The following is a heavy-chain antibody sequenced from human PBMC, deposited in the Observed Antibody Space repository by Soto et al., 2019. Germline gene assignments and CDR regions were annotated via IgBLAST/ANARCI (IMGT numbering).Heavy chain of an antibody. CDR2: ISGIGIST. Sequence: PGGSLRLSCSAFGFALSCIATPWVRRAPGKGLEYVSSISGIGISTYYADSVKARFTISRDYSQNKLYIQMNSLRPDDTALYYCVKDEGFCTDGNCYSVARGGFDLWGQGTMVTVSS. V-gene: IGHV3-64D*06. D-gene: IGHD2-15*01. CDR3: VKDEGFCTDGNCYSVARGGFDL. J-gene: IGHJ3*01. CDR1: GFALSCIA.